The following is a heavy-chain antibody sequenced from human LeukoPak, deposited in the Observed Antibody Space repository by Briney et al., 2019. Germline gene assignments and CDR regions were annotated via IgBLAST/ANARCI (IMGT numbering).Heavy chain of an antibody. CDR3: ARDPYSGSYWNYYYYYMDV. J-gene: IGHJ6*03. D-gene: IGHD1-26*01. CDR2: MTSSSTYM. V-gene: IGHV3-21*01. Sequence: GGSLRLSCAASGFTFNNMNWVRQAPGKGLEWVSSMTSSSTYMYYADSVKGRFTISRDNARNSLYLQMNSLRAEDTAVYYCARDPYSGSYWNYYYYYMDVWGKGTTVTISS. CDR1: GFTFNN.